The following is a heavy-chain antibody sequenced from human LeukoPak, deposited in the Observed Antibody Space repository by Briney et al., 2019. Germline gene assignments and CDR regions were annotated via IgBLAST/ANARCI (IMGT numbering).Heavy chain of an antibody. CDR2: MNPNSGNT. CDR3: ARGVKAATGGGNWFDP. D-gene: IGHD6-13*01. V-gene: IGHV1-8*01. CDR1: GYTFTSYD. Sequence: ASVKVSCKASGYTFTSYDINWVRQATGQGLEWMGWMNPNSGNTGYAQKFQGRVTMTRNTSTSTAYMELSSLRSEDTAVYYCARGVKAATGGGNWFDPWGQGTLVTVSS. J-gene: IGHJ5*02.